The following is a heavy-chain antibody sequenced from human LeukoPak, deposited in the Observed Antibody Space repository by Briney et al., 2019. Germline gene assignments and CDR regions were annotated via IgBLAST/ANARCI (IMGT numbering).Heavy chain of an antibody. V-gene: IGHV3-9*01. CDR1: GFTFDDYA. J-gene: IGHJ4*02. D-gene: IGHD4-17*01. Sequence: GRSLRLSCAASGFTFDDYAMHWVRQASGKGLEWVSGISWNSGSIGYADSVKGRFTISRDNAKNSLYLQMNSLRAEDTALYYCAKGRTTVTTHYFDYWGQGTLVTVSS. CDR2: ISWNSGSI. CDR3: AKGRTTVTTHYFDY.